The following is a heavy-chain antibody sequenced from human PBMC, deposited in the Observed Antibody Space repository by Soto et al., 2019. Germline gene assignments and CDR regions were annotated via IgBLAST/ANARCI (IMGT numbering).Heavy chain of an antibody. CDR1: GASISYGGFS. CDR2: ISHLENT. CDR3: ARGGGYDSFDY. Sequence: PSETLSLTCTVSGASISYGGFSWSWIRQSPGKGLEWIGYISHLENTYLNPSFKSRLTMSIDRTRNQLSLKLSSVTAADMPVYYCARGGGYDSFDYWGQGVMVTLSS. V-gene: IGHV4-30-2*06. J-gene: IGHJ4*02. D-gene: IGHD5-12*01.